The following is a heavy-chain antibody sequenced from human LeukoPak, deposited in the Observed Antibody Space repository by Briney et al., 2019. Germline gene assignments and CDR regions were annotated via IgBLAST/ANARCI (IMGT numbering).Heavy chain of an antibody. CDR1: GFTLSNYW. Sequence: GGSLRLSCAASGFTLSNYWMSWVRQAPGKGLVWVSRINPDGSYTAYADSVKGRFTISRDNAKNALYLQMNTLGAEDTAVYYCASLTVGATGHCWGQGILVTVSS. D-gene: IGHD1-26*01. J-gene: IGHJ4*02. CDR2: INPDGSYT. CDR3: ASLTVGATGHC. V-gene: IGHV3-74*01.